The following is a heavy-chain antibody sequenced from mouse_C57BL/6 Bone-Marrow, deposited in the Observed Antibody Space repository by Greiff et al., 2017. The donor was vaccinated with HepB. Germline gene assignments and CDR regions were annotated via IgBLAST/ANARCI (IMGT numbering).Heavy chain of an antibody. J-gene: IGHJ4*01. D-gene: IGHD1-1*01. CDR1: GFTFSSYG. V-gene: IGHV5-6*01. CDR3: ARHGVDAMDY. Sequence: EVKLVESGGDLVKPGGSLKLSCAASGFTFSSYGMSWVRQTPDKRLEWVATISSGGSYTYYPDSVKGRFTISRDNAKNTPYLQMSSLKSEDTAMYYCARHGVDAMDYWGQGTSVTVSS. CDR2: ISSGGSYT.